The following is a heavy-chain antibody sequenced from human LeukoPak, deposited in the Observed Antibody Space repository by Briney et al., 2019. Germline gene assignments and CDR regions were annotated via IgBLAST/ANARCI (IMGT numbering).Heavy chain of an antibody. CDR3: ARNPPHGDPGGFDY. J-gene: IGHJ4*02. CDR2: IYYSGST. V-gene: IGHV4-59*01. D-gene: IGHD4-17*01. Sequence: SETLSLTCTVSGRSISSYYWRWLRQPPGKDLEELGYIYYSGSTNYNPSLKSRVTISVDTSKNQFSLKQSSVTAADTAVYYCARNPPHGDPGGFDYWGQGTLVTVSS. CDR1: GRSISSYY.